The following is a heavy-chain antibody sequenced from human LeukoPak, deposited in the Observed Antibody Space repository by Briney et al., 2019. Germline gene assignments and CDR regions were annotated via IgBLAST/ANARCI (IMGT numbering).Heavy chain of an antibody. V-gene: IGHV4-59*01. Sequence: PSETLSLTCTVSGGSISSYYWSWIRQPPGKGLEWIGYIYYGGSTNYNPSLKSRVTISVETSKNHFSLKLSSVTAAGTAVYYCARVTGYMIEDYFDYWGQGTLVTVSS. J-gene: IGHJ4*02. CDR3: ARVTGYMIEDYFDY. D-gene: IGHD3-22*01. CDR2: IYYGGST. CDR1: GGSISSYY.